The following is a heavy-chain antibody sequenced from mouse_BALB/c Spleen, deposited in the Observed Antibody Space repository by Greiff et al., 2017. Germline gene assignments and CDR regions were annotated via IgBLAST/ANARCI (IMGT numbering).Heavy chain of an antibody. CDR1: GYTFTSYW. J-gene: IGHJ4*01. CDR3: ARSSYAMDY. Sequence: QAQLQQPGAELVKPGASVKLSCKASGYTFTSYWMHWVKQRPGQGLEWIGEINPSNGRTNYNEKFKSKATLTVDKSSSTAYMQLSSLTSEDSAVYYCARSSYAMDYWGQGTSVTVSS. CDR2: INPSNGRT. V-gene: IGHV1S81*02.